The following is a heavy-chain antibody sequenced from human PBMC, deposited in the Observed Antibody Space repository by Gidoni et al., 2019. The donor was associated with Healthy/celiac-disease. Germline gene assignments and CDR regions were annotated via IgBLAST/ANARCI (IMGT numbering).Heavy chain of an antibody. Sequence: QVQLQESGPGLVKPSETLSLTCTVSGGSISSYYWSWIRQPPGKGLEWIGYIYYSGSTNYNPSLKSRVTISVDTSKNQFSLKLSSVTAADTAGYYCARGSSGWSYWYFDLWGRGTLVTVSS. J-gene: IGHJ2*01. CDR3: ARGSSGWSYWYFDL. V-gene: IGHV4-59*01. D-gene: IGHD6-19*01. CDR1: GGSISSYY. CDR2: IYYSGST.